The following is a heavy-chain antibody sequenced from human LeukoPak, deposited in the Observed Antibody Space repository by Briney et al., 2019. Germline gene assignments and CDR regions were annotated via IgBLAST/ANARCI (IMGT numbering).Heavy chain of an antibody. V-gene: IGHV3-23*01. D-gene: IGHD1-14*01. CDR2: ISGAGGST. CDR3: AKVSGGGLYYDGMDV. Sequence: GGSLRLSCAASGFTFSSYAMSWVRQAPGKGLGWVSGISGAGGSTYYADSVKGRFTISRDSSKNTLYLQMNSLRAEDTAVYYCAKVSGGGLYYDGMDVWGQGTTVTVSS. CDR1: GFTFSSYA. J-gene: IGHJ6*02.